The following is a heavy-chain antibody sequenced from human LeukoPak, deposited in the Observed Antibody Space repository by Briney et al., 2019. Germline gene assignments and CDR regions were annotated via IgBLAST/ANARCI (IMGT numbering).Heavy chain of an antibody. CDR1: GYTFTGYY. D-gene: IGHD1-20*01. Sequence: GASVKVSCKASGYTFTGYYMHWVRQAPGQGLEWMGWINPNSGGTNYAQKSQGRVTMTRDTSISTAYMELSRLRSDDTAVYYCAREVGLKVTGTTGFDYWGQGTLVTVSS. CDR2: INPNSGGT. J-gene: IGHJ4*02. CDR3: AREVGLKVTGTTGFDY. V-gene: IGHV1-2*02.